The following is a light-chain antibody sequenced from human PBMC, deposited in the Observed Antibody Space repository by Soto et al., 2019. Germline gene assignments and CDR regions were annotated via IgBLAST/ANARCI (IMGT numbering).Light chain of an antibody. CDR3: QSYASSLSGYV. Sequence: QSVLTQPPSVSGSPGQSVTISCTGTSTDFVSYNRVSWYQQPPGTAPKLMIYEVSKRPSGVPDRFSGSKSGNTASLTISGLQAADEPDYYCQSYASSLSGYVFGTGTKVTVL. CDR2: EVS. V-gene: IGLV2-18*02. J-gene: IGLJ1*01. CDR1: STDFVSYNR.